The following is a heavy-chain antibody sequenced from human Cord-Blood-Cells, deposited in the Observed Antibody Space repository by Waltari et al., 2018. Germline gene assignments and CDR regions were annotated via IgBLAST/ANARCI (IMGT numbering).Heavy chain of an antibody. CDR3: ATGSSSSDY. J-gene: IGHJ4*02. CDR2: MNPNSGNT. D-gene: IGHD6-6*01. V-gene: IGHV1-8*01. CDR1: GYPFTSCD. Sequence: VQLVQSGAEVKKPGASVKVSCKASGYPFTSCDLNWVRQAIGQGLEWMGWMNPNSGNTGYAQKFQGRVTMTRNTSISTAYMELSSLRSEDTAVYYCATGSSSSDYWGQGTLVTVSS.